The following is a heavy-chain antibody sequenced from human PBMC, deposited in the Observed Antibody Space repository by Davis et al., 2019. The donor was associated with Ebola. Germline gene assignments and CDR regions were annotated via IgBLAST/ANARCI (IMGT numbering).Heavy chain of an antibody. CDR2: ISGYSSTI. J-gene: IGHJ3*02. CDR3: ARDSLWFGELLYHDAFDI. CDR1: GFTFSSYG. Sequence: GESLKISCAASGFTFSSYGMHWVRQAPGKGLEWVSYISGYSSTISYADSVKGRFTISRDNAKNSLYLQMNSLRDEDTAVYYCARDSLWFGELLYHDAFDIWGQGTMVTVSS. D-gene: IGHD3-10*01. V-gene: IGHV3-48*02.